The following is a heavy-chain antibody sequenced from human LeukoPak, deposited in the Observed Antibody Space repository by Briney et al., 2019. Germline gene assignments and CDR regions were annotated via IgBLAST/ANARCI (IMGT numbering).Heavy chain of an antibody. V-gene: IGHV3-7*03. CDR3: ARLVDGSGWLDFDY. Sequence: GGSLRLSCAASGFTFSHYYMSWVRQAPGKGLEWVANIKQDGSEQFYLDSVKGRFTISRDNSKNTLYLQMNSLKTEDTAVYYCARLVDGSGWLDFDYWGQGTLVTVSS. J-gene: IGHJ4*02. CDR2: IKQDGSEQ. D-gene: IGHD6-13*01. CDR1: GFTFSHYY.